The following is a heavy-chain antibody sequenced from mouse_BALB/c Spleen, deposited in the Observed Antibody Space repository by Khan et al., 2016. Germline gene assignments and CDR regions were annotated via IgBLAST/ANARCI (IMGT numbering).Heavy chain of an antibody. CDR1: GYTFTTYW. J-gene: IGHJ2*01. D-gene: IGHD2-4*01. V-gene: IGHV1-87*01. CDR2: IYPGDGDT. CDR3: ARGNSYYDYGY. Sequence: QVQLQQSGAELARPVASVKLSCKASGYTFTTYWMQWVKQRPGQGLEWIGAIYPGDGDTRYTQKFKGKATLTADKSSSTAYMQLSSLASEDSAVYYCARGNSYYDYGYWGQGTTLTVSS.